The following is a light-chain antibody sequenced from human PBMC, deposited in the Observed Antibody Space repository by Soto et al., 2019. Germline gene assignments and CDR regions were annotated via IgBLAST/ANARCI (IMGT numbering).Light chain of an antibody. J-gene: IGKJ1*01. CDR3: QHYNTYSWT. V-gene: IGKV1-5*01. CDR2: DDS. Sequence: IQMRQSPSTLSASVGDSVTITCRASQIVTGSLAWFQHEPGKAPKLLIYDDSSLESGVPSRFSGTGSGTTFTLTISRLQPEDFATYYCQHYNTYSWTFGQGTTVETK. CDR1: QIVTGS.